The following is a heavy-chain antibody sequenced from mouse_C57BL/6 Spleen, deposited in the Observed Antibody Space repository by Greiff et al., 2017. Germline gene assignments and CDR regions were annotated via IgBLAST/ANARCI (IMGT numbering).Heavy chain of an antibody. D-gene: IGHD1-1*01. CDR1: GYTFTSYW. CDR2: INPSNGGT. J-gene: IGHJ4*01. CDR3: ARDYYGSLYAMDY. Sequence: QVQLQQPGTELVKPGASVKLSCKASGYTFTSYWMHWVKQRPGQGLEWIGNINPSNGGTNYNEKFKSKATLTVDKSSSTANMQHSSLTSEDSAVYYCARDYYGSLYAMDYWGQGTSVTVSS. V-gene: IGHV1-53*01.